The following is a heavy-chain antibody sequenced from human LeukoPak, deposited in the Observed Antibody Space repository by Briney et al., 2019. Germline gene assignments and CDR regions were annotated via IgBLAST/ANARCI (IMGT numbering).Heavy chain of an antibody. CDR2: IYYSGST. CDR3: ARDNSGSYWHFDY. V-gene: IGHV4-59*01. CDR1: GGSISSYY. J-gene: IGHJ4*02. Sequence: SETLSLTCTVSGGSISSYYWSWIRQPPGKGLEWIGYIYYSGSTNYNPSLKSRVTISVDTSKNQFSLKLSSVTAADTAVYYCARDNSGSYWHFDYWGQGTLVTVSS. D-gene: IGHD1-26*01.